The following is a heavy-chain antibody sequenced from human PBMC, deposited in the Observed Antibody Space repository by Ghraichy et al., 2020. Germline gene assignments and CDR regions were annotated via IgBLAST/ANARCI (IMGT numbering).Heavy chain of an antibody. D-gene: IGHD6-6*01. CDR2: IYSGGST. V-gene: IGHV3-53*01. J-gene: IGHJ6*02. Sequence: GESLNISCAASGFTVSSNYMSWVRQAPGKGLEWVSVIYSGGSTYYADSVKGRFTISRDNSKNTLYLQMNSLRAEDTAVYYCAREDKYSSSMDVWGQGTTVTVSS. CDR1: GFTVSSNY. CDR3: AREDKYSSSMDV.